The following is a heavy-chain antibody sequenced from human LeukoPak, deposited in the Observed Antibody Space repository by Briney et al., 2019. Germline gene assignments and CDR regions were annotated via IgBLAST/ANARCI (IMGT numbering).Heavy chain of an antibody. V-gene: IGHV3-33*01. Sequence: GGSLRLSCSTSGYTFSAYGMHWVRQAPGKGLEWVAVIWYDGSKKFYADSVKGRLTVSKDDSKNTMYLQMNSLTAEDTAVYYCVRDGGAGFDYWGQGTLVTVSS. CDR1: GYTFSAYG. CDR3: VRDGGAGFDY. CDR2: IWYDGSKK. D-gene: IGHD6-19*01. J-gene: IGHJ4*02.